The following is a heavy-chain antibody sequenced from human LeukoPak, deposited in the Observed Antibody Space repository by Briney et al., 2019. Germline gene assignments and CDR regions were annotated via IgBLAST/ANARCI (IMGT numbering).Heavy chain of an antibody. V-gene: IGHV3-48*01. Sequence: GGSLRLSCEVSGFPFTLNNMNWVRQAPGKGLEWLSYISSSTNTIYYADSVKGRFTISRDNSKNTLYLQMSSLRAEDTAVYYCAKDRGTTGTATRFDPWGQGTLVTVSS. J-gene: IGHJ5*02. CDR2: ISSSTNTI. CDR1: GFPFTLNN. D-gene: IGHD1-1*01. CDR3: AKDRGTTGTATRFDP.